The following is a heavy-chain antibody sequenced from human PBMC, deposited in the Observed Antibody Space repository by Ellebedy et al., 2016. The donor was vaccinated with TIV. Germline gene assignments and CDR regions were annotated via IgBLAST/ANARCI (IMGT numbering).Heavy chain of an antibody. V-gene: IGHV3-48*02. J-gene: IGHJ4*02. CDR2: ISSAQSSI. CDR3: ARDLTFGGSYLDY. D-gene: IGHD3-10*01. Sequence: GESLKISXVVSGFTFRSYPMNWVRQAPGKGLEWVSFISSAQSSIYYADSVKGRFTISRDNAKNTLYLQMNGLRDEDTAVYYCARDLTFGGSYLDYWGQGTLVTVSS. CDR1: GFTFRSYP.